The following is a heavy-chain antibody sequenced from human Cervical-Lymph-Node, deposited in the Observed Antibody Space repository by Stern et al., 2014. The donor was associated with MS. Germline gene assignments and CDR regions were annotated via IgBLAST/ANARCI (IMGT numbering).Heavy chain of an antibody. CDR2: IIPIFGRT. Sequence: QLVQSGAEVKKPGSSVKVSCKASGGTFSSYAVNWVRQAHGQGLEWMGGIIPIFGRTNYAQKFQGRVTITADESTNTAYMELSSLRSEDTAVYFCARASTRGFDYWGQGTLVTVSS. CDR1: GGTFSSYA. J-gene: IGHJ4*02. D-gene: IGHD2/OR15-2a*01. CDR3: ARASTRGFDY. V-gene: IGHV1-69*01.